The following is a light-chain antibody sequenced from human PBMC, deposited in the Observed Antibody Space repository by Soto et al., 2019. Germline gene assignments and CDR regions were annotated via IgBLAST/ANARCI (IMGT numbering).Light chain of an antibody. J-gene: IGKJ1*01. CDR3: QQYYSTPPWT. CDR1: QSVLYSSNNKNY. Sequence: DIVMTQSPDSLAVSLGERATINCKSGQSVLYSSNNKNYLAWYQQKPGQPPKLLIYWASTRESGVPDRFSGSGSGTDLTLTISSLQAEDVAVYSCQQYYSTPPWTFGQGTKVEIK. V-gene: IGKV4-1*01. CDR2: WAS.